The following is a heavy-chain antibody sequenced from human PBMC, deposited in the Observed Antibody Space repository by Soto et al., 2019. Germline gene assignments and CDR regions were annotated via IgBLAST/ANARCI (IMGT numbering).Heavy chain of an antibody. V-gene: IGHV4-31*03. CDR1: GGSISSDGSY. CDR3: AREASSSRAFDI. CDR2: IYYSGST. Sequence: QVQLQESGPGLVKPSQTLSLTCTVSGGSISSDGSYWSWIRQHPGKGLEWIGYIYYSGSTYYNPSLKSRLTISVDTSKNQFSLKLSSVTAADTAVYYCAREASSSRAFDIWGQETMVTVSS. J-gene: IGHJ3*02. D-gene: IGHD6-13*01.